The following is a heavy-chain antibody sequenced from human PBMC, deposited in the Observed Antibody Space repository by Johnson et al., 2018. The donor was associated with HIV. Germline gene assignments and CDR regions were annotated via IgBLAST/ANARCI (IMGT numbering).Heavy chain of an antibody. CDR1: GSTFSSYA. V-gene: IGHV3-30*04. CDR3: ARFDSGWQWQGLDI. CDR2: ISYDGKHK. J-gene: IGHJ3*02. Sequence: QLQLVESGGGVVQPGRSLSLSRAASGSTFSSYAMHWVRQAPGNGLEWVAVISYDGKHKDYATPVTGRFTLSRDNSKNTLYLQMNSLRAEDTAVYYCARFDSGWQWQGLDIWGEGTLVMVSS. D-gene: IGHD6-19*01.